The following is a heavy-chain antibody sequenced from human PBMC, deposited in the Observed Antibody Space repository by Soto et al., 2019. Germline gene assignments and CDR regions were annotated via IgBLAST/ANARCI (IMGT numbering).Heavy chain of an antibody. D-gene: IGHD3-22*01. J-gene: IGHJ4*02. CDR3: ARDQRDDYDPGYFDY. V-gene: IGHV3-33*01. CDR1: GFIFSTYA. CDR2: IWNDGSHK. Sequence: QVQLAESGGGVVQPGRSLRLSCAASGFIFSTYAMHWVRQAPGKGLEWVAVIWNDGSHKFYAHSVEGRFTISRDNSKNTMYLQRDSVRVEDTAVYYCARDQRDDYDPGYFDYWGQGTLVTVSS.